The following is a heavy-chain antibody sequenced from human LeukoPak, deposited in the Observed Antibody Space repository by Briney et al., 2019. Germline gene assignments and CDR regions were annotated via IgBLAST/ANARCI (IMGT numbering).Heavy chain of an antibody. CDR1: GFTFTGYY. V-gene: IGHV1-2*02. CDR2: INPHSGGT. CDR3: ARDVGEYCSSTNCYASHN. J-gene: IGHJ4*02. D-gene: IGHD2-2*01. Sequence: GASVKVSCKASGFTFTGYYIHWVRQAPGQGLQWMGWINPHSGGTDYAQKFQGGVTMTRDTSITTAYMELSSLRSDDTAVYYCARDVGEYCSSTNCYASHNWGQGTLVTVSS.